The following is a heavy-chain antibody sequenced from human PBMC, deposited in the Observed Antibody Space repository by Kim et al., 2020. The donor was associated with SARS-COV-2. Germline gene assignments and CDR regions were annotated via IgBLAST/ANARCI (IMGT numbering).Heavy chain of an antibody. Sequence: GGSLRLSCAASGFTFSSYSMNWVRQAPGKGLEWVSSISSSSGYIYYADSVKGRFTISRDNAKNALYLQMNSLRGEDTAVYYCARNRGSGWNYFDYWGQGTPVTVSS. D-gene: IGHD6-19*01. V-gene: IGHV3-21*01. CDR3: ARNRGSGWNYFDY. CDR2: ISSSSGYI. J-gene: IGHJ4*02. CDR1: GFTFSSYS.